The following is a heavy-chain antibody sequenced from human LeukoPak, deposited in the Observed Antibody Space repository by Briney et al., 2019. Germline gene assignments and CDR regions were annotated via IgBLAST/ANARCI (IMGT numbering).Heavy chain of an antibody. CDR2: ISSSGGTI. CDR3: ARVELAPYYYYMDV. CDR1: GFSISSYE. V-gene: IGHV3-48*03. J-gene: IGHJ6*03. Sequence: PGGSLRLSCAASGFSISSYEMNWVRQAPGKGLEWVSHISSSGGTIWYADSVKGRFTISRDNAKNSLYLQMNSLRAEDTAVYYCARVELAPYYYYMDVWGKGTTVTVSS. D-gene: IGHD1-7*01.